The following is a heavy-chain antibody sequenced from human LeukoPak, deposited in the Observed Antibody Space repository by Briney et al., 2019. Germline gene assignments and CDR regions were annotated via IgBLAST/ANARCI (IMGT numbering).Heavy chain of an antibody. Sequence: ASVKVSCKASGYTFNNYDINWVRQAPGQGLEWMGWMNPNSGNTGYAQKFQGRFTLTRETFISTAYMELRSLRSDDTAVYYCARAMAPLDTFNYQYAMDVWGQGTMVTVSS. CDR2: MNPNSGNT. V-gene: IGHV1-8*01. CDR1: GYTFNNYD. J-gene: IGHJ6*02. D-gene: IGHD5-24*01. CDR3: ARAMAPLDTFNYQYAMDV.